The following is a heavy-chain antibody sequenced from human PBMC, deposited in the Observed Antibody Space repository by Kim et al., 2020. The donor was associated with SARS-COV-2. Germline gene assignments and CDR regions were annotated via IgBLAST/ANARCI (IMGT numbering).Heavy chain of an antibody. J-gene: IGHJ4*02. CDR3: ASNLSGAITIIVVAPDY. Sequence: SETLSLTCTVSGGSISSSSYYWGWIRQPPGKGLEWIGSIYYSGSTYYNPSLKSRVTISVDTSKNQFSLKLSSVTAADTAVYYCASNLSGAITIIVVAPDYWGQGTLVTVSS. CDR2: IYYSGST. D-gene: IGHD3-22*01. V-gene: IGHV4-39*01. CDR1: GGSISSSSYY.